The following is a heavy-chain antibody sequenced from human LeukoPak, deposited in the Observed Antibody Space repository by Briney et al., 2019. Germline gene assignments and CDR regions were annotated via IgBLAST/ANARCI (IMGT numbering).Heavy chain of an antibody. CDR3: ARGLRFTGRHDAFDI. CDR2: INPNSGGT. V-gene: IGHV1-2*02. Sequence: ASVKVSCKASGYTFTGYYMHWVRQAPGQGLEWMGWINPNSGGTNYAQKFQGRVTMTRDTSISTAYMELSRLRSDDTAVYYCARGLRFTGRHDAFDIWGQGTMVTVSS. J-gene: IGHJ3*02. D-gene: IGHD4-17*01. CDR1: GYTFTGYY.